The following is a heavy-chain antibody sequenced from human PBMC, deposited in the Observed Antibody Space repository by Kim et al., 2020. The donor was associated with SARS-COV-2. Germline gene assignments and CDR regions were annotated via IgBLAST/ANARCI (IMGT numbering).Heavy chain of an antibody. J-gene: IGHJ5*02. CDR2: IYYSGST. CDR1: GGSISSSSYY. V-gene: IGHV4-39*01. Sequence: SETLSLTCTVSGGSISSSSYYWGWIRQPPGKGLEWIGSIYYSGSTYYNPSLKSRVTISVDTSKNQFSLKLSSVTAADTAVYYCARQLEKRYFDWLSPAGWFDPWGQGTLVTVSS. CDR3: ARQLEKRYFDWLSPAGWFDP. D-gene: IGHD3-9*01.